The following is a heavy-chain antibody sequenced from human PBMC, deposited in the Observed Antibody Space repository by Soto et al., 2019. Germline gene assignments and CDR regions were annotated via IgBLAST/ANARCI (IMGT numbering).Heavy chain of an antibody. CDR3: ARKRGGRSGWFEP. V-gene: IGHV4-59*01. CDR2: IYYSGST. J-gene: IGHJ5*02. Sequence: PSETLSLTCTVSGGSISSYYWSLIRQPPGKGLEWIGYIYYSGSTNYNPSLKSRVTISVDTSKNKFSLKLSSVTAADTAVYYCARKRGGRSGWFEPWGQGTMVTVSS. D-gene: IGHD1-26*01. CDR1: GGSISSYY.